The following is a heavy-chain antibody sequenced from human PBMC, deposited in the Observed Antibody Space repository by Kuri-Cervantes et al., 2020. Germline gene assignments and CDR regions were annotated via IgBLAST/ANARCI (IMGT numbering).Heavy chain of an antibody. V-gene: IGHV4-39*02. D-gene: IGHD6-13*01. CDR2: IYYSGST. Sequence: SETLSLTCTVSGGSISSSSYYWGWIRQPPGKGLEWIGSIYYSGSTYYNPSLKSRVTISVDTSKNQFSLKLSSVTAADTAVYYCARDRRAAVFDYWGQGTLVTVSS. CDR1: GGSISSSSYY. CDR3: ARDRRAAVFDY. J-gene: IGHJ4*02.